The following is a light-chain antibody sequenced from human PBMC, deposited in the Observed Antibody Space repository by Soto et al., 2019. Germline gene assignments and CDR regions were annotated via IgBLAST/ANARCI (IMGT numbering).Light chain of an antibody. J-gene: IGKJ4*01. CDR3: QQSYNTPLT. V-gene: IGKV1-39*01. CDR2: DAS. Sequence: DIQMTQSPSSLSASVGDRVTISCRASQSITNYLNWYQQKPGKAPSLLIYDASSLQGGVPSRFSGSGYVTDFTLTISSLQPEDFATYFCQQSYNTPLTFGGGTKVEIK. CDR1: QSITNY.